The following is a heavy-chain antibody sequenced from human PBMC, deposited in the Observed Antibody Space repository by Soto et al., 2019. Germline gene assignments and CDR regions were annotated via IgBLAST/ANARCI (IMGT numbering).Heavy chain of an antibody. D-gene: IGHD3-9*01. CDR2: ITGSSSYI. CDR3: ARLVASETGYGMDV. Sequence: GGSLRLSCAASGFIFSSHNMNWVRQAPGKGLEWVSSITGSSSYIFYADSVKGRFTISRDNAKNTVYLQVNSLRAEDTGVYYCARLVASETGYGMDVWGQGTTVTVSS. V-gene: IGHV3-21*06. CDR1: GFIFSSHN. J-gene: IGHJ6*02.